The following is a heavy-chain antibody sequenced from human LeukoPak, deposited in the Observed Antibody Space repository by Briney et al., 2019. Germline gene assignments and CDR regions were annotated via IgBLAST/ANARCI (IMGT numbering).Heavy chain of an antibody. D-gene: IGHD3-16*01. V-gene: IGHV4-59*12. J-gene: IGHJ4*02. CDR2: IYYSGST. CDR1: GGSISSYY. CDR3: ARPRLGGWRGPFDY. Sequence: SETLPLTCSVSGGSISSYYWSWIRQPPGKGLEWIGYIYYSGSTNYNPSLKSRVTISADASKNQFSLKLSSVTAADTAVYYCARPRLGGWRGPFDYWGQGTLVTVSS.